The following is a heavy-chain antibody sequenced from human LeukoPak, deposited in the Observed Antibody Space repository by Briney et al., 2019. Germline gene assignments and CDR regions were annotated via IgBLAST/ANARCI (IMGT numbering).Heavy chain of an antibody. CDR3: AKDGVGATSLDC. D-gene: IGHD1-26*01. CDR2: IWHDGSYE. CDR1: GLTFSNFP. Sequence: GGSLRLSCAASGLTFSNFPMHWVRQAPGKGLEWVAVIWHDGSYEYYADSVKGRFTISRDSSKNTLYLQMNSLRAEDTAVYYCAKDGVGATSLDCWGQGTLVTVSS. J-gene: IGHJ4*02. V-gene: IGHV3-33*06.